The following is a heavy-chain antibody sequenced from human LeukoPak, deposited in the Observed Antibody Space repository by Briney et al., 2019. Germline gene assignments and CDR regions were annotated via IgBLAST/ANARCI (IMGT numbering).Heavy chain of an antibody. V-gene: IGHV3-49*04. Sequence: PGGSLRLSCTTSGFTFGDYAMSWVRQAPGKGLEWVGFIRSKHYGATTEYAASVKGRFTISRDDSKNTLYLQMNSLKTEDTAVYYCTADYGDYVFDAFDIWGQGTMVTVSS. CDR2: IRSKHYGATT. J-gene: IGHJ3*02. D-gene: IGHD4-17*01. CDR1: GFTFGDYA. CDR3: TADYGDYVFDAFDI.